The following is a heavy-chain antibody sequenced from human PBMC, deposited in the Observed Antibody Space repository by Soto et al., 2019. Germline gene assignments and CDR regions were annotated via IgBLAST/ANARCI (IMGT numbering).Heavy chain of an antibody. D-gene: IGHD6-6*01. CDR1: GFTFSSYA. CDR3: AKDGVAARPREFDY. J-gene: IGHJ4*02. Sequence: GGSLRLSCAASGFTFSSYAMSWVRQAPGKGLEWVSAISGSGGSTYYADSVKGRFTISRDNSKNTLYLQMNSLRAEDAAVYCCAKDGVAARPREFDYWGQGTRVTVSS. V-gene: IGHV3-23*01. CDR2: ISGSGGST.